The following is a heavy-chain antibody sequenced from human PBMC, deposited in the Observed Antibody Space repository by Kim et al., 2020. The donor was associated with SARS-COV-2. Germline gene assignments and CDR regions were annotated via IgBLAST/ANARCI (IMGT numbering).Heavy chain of an antibody. CDR3: AKDRDGMDV. CDR2: IWYDGSNK. CDR1: GFTFSSYG. Sequence: GGSLRLSCAVSGFTFSSYGMHWVRQAPGKGLEWVAVIWYDGSNKYYADSVKGRFTISRDNSKNTPYLQMNSLRAEDTAVYYCAKDRDGMDVWGQGTTVTISS. V-gene: IGHV3-33*06. J-gene: IGHJ6*02.